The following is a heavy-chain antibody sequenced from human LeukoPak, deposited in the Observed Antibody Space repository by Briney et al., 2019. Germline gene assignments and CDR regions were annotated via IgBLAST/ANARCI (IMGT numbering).Heavy chain of an antibody. J-gene: IGHJ4*02. V-gene: IGHV4-39*01. CDR1: GGSFSSTSYY. D-gene: IGHD7-27*01. CDR3: TRLHWGSGGSGSFDY. CDR2: IYYSGST. Sequence: SEALSLTCSVSGGSFSSTSYYWGWVRHPPGKGLEWIGSIYYSGSTYFNPSLKSRVTISEDTSKNQFNLKLSSVTAADTAVYCCTRLHWGSGGSGSFDYWGQGTLVTVSS.